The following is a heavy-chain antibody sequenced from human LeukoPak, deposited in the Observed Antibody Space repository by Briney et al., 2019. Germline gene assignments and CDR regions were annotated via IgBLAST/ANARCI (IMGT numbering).Heavy chain of an antibody. CDR1: GYTFTGYY. Sequence: ASVKVSCKASGYTFTGYYIHWVRQAPGQGLEWMGWINPNSGGTNYAQKFQGRVTMTRDTSISTAYMELNRLGSDDTAVYYCAREADSNSWYPTFDYWGQGTLVTVSS. J-gene: IGHJ4*02. V-gene: IGHV1-2*02. CDR3: AREADSNSWYPTFDY. D-gene: IGHD6-13*01. CDR2: INPNSGGT.